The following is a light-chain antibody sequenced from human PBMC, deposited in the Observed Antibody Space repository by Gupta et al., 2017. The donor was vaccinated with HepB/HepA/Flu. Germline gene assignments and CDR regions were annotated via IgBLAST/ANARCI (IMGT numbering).Light chain of an antibody. CDR1: QTVTTNY. CDR3: HQYGGSPPGFT. Sequence: ETVLTQSPGTLTLSPGDKATLSCRASQTVTTNYLAWYQQKPGQAPRLLIYGVSNRATGIPDRFSGSGSGTDFTLTIRRLEPEDFVVYYCHQYGGSPPGFTFGPGTKVEIK. J-gene: IGKJ3*01. CDR2: GVS. V-gene: IGKV3-20*01.